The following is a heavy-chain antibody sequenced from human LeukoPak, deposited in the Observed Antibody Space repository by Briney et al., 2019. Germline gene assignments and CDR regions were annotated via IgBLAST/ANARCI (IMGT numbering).Heavy chain of an antibody. D-gene: IGHD6-13*01. V-gene: IGHV5-51*01. CDR3: VRHGLGSSWFGFDS. Sequence: GQSLKISCKGSGYRFTDYWIAWVRQMPGKGLEWMGIVYPSNSETRYSPSFEGQVTISADTSISTAYLQWSSLKASDSAMYYCVRHGLGSSWFGFDSWGQGALVTVSS. J-gene: IGHJ4*02. CDR2: VYPSNSET. CDR1: GYRFTDYW.